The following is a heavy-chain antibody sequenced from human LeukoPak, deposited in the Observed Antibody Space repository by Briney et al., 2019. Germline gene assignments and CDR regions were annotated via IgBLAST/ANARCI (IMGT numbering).Heavy chain of an antibody. V-gene: IGHV4-59*12. CDR2: IYYSGST. CDR1: GGSISRYY. J-gene: IGHJ4*02. Sequence: SETLSLTCTVSGGSISRYYWSWIRQPPGKGLEWIGYIYYSGSTSYNPSLKSRVTISVDTSKNQFSLKLSSVTAADTAVYYCARDASYSSGWFDYWGQGTLVTVSS. D-gene: IGHD6-19*01. CDR3: ARDASYSSGWFDY.